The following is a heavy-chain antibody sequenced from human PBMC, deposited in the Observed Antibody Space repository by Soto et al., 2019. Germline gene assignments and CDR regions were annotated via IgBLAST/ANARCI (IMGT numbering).Heavy chain of an antibody. Sequence: EVQLLQSGGGLVQPGGSLRLSCAASGFTFSTYAMSWVRQAPGKGLEWVSTVTTSGGNTYYADSVQGRFTISRDNSKNTLYLQMNSLRAEDTAVYYCAGRYCTNGVCYTNYYYYTDVWDKGTTVTVSS. V-gene: IGHV3-23*01. J-gene: IGHJ6*03. CDR1: GFTFSTYA. CDR3: AGRYCTNGVCYTNYYYYTDV. D-gene: IGHD2-8*01. CDR2: VTTSGGNT.